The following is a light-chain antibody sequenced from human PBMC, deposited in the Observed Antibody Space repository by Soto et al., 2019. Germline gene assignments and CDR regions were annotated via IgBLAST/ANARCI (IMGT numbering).Light chain of an antibody. CDR3: SSYASRSTLV. J-gene: IGLJ1*01. V-gene: IGLV2-14*03. CDR2: DVN. Sequence: QSVLTQPASVSGSPGQPITFSCTGTSSDVGGYNFVSWYQHHPGKAPKLMIYDVNNRPSGVSNRFSGSKSGNTASLTISGLQAEDEADYYCSSYASRSTLVFGTGTKLTVL. CDR1: SSDVGGYNF.